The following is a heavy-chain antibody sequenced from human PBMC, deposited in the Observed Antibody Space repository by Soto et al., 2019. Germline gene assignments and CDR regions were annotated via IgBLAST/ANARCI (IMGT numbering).Heavy chain of an antibody. V-gene: IGHV1-18*01. Sequence: QVQLVQSGAEVKKPGASVKVSCKASGYTFTSYGISWVRQAPGQGLEWMGWISTYNGNTKYAQKLQGRVTMTTDTSTSAAYMELRSLRSGDTAVFCCAREMVRGVGSDYWGQGTLVTVSS. J-gene: IGHJ4*02. CDR2: ISTYNGNT. D-gene: IGHD3-10*01. CDR1: GYTFTSYG. CDR3: AREMVRGVGSDY.